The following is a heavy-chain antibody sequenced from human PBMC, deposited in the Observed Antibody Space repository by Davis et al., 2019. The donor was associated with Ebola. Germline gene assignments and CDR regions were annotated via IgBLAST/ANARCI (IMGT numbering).Heavy chain of an antibody. CDR3: AKASSRASCSGVRCYPFDY. CDR2: LSYSGDST. J-gene: IGHJ4*02. CDR1: GFTFDSSA. D-gene: IGHD2-15*01. Sequence: GESLKISCAASGFTFDSSAMSWVRQVPGKGLEWVSALSYSGDSTYYADSVKGRFTISRDNSKYTLFLQMKSLRGEDTAVYYCAKASSRASCSGVRCYPFDYWGQGTLVTVSS. V-gene: IGHV3-23*01.